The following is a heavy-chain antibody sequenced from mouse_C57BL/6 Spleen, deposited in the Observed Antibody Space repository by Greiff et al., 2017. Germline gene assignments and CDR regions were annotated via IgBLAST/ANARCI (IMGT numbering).Heavy chain of an antibody. CDR1: GYTFTSYW. CDR2: INPSNGGT. J-gene: IGHJ4*01. V-gene: IGHV1-53*01. D-gene: IGHD3-1*01. CDR3: ARSGTRFYAMDY. Sequence: VQLQQPGTELVKPGASVKLSCKASGYTFTSYWMHWVKQRPGQGLEWIGNINPSNGGTNYNEKFKSKATLTVDKSSSTAYMQLSSLTSEDSAVYYGARSGTRFYAMDYWGKGPSATVSS.